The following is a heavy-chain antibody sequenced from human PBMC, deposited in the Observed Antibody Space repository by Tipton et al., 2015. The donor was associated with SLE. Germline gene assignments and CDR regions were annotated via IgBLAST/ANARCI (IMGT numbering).Heavy chain of an antibody. CDR3: AKDHTAGYSDFWSGFYFES. V-gene: IGHV3-23*01. Sequence: SLRLSCAASGFTFSSYGMNWVRQAPGKGLEWVATIRASSKYHAESVMGRFTISRDNSKNTVYLQMNGLRVEDTAVYYCAKDHTAGYSDFWSGFYFESWGLGTLVTVSS. CDR2: IRASSK. D-gene: IGHD3-3*01. CDR1: GFTFSSYG. J-gene: IGHJ4*02.